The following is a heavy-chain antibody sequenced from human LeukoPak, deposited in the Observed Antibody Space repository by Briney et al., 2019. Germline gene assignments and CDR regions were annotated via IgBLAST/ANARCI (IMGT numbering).Heavy chain of an antibody. CDR2: ISGSGGNT. D-gene: IGHD6-13*01. CDR3: ARHSRGRWYVFDY. CDR1: GFTFSSYA. Sequence: VGSLPVSRAASGFTFSSYAMSWVRQAPGKGLEWVSGISGSGGNTYYADFVKGRFTISRDNSNNTLYLQMNSLRDEDTAVYYCARHSRGRWYVFDYWGESPVDPVSS. V-gene: IGHV3-23*01. J-gene: IGHJ4*02.